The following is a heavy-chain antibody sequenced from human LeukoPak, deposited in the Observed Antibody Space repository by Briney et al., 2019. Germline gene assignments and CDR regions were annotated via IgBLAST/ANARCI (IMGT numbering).Heavy chain of an antibody. Sequence: PSQTLSLTCTVSGGSISSGGYYWSWIRQPPGKGLEWIGYIYHSGSTYYNPSLKSRVTISVDRSKNQFSLKLSSVTAADTAVYYCARKSSSWPFDYWGQGTLVTVSS. CDR2: IYHSGST. CDR3: ARKSSSWPFDY. CDR1: GGSISSGGYY. D-gene: IGHD6-13*01. V-gene: IGHV4-30-2*01. J-gene: IGHJ4*02.